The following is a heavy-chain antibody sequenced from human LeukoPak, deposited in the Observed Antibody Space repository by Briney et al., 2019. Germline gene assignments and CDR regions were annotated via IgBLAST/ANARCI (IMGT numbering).Heavy chain of an antibody. D-gene: IGHD2/OR15-2a*01. CDR3: ARRGNMSSHAFDI. V-gene: IGHV3-11*01. J-gene: IGHJ3*02. Sequence: GGSLRLSCAASGFSFSDSYMSWIRQAPGQGLEWLSYIKSSDTSAFYADSVKGRFTVSRDNAKNSLYLQMNSLRAEDTAVYYCARRGNMSSHAFDIWGQGTVVTVSS. CDR2: IKSSDTSA. CDR1: GFSFSDSY.